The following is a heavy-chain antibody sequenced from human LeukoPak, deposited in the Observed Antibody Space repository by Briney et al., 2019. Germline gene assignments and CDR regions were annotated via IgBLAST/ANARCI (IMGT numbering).Heavy chain of an antibody. V-gene: IGHV1-46*01. CDR1: GYTFTSYY. D-gene: IGHD3-22*01. Sequence: ASVKVSCKASGYTFTSYYMHWVRQAPGQGLEWTGIINPSGGSTIYAQKFQGRVTMTEDTSTDTAYMELSSLRSEDTAVYYCATQQGFYDSSGYYLYYWGQGTLVTVSS. CDR2: INPSGGST. CDR3: ATQQGFYDSSGYYLYY. J-gene: IGHJ4*02.